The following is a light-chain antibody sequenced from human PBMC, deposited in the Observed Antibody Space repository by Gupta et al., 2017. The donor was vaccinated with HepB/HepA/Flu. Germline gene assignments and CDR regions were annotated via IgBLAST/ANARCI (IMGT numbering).Light chain of an antibody. Sequence: QSALNQPRSVSGSPGQSVAVSCTGSSSDVGVYNYVFWYQQHPGKAPELMIYDVNKRPSGVPDRFSCSKSGKTASLTISGRQAEDDSDYYCCSYAGSNTYVFGAGTTVSVL. V-gene: IGLV2-11*01. J-gene: IGLJ1*01. CDR1: SSDVGVYNY. CDR3: CSYAGSNTYV. CDR2: DVN.